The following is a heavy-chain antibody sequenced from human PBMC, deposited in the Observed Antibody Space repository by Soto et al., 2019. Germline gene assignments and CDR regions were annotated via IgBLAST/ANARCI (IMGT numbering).Heavy chain of an antibody. CDR2: ISSSSSTI. Sequence: EVQLVESGGGLVQPGGSLRLSCAASGFTFSSYSMNWVRQAPGKGLEWVSYISSSSSTIYYADSVKGRFTISRDNAKNSLYLQMNSLRAEDTAVYYCAREVYDFWSGYHDAFDIWGQGTMATVSS. CDR3: AREVYDFWSGYHDAFDI. V-gene: IGHV3-48*01. CDR1: GFTFSSYS. J-gene: IGHJ3*02. D-gene: IGHD3-3*01.